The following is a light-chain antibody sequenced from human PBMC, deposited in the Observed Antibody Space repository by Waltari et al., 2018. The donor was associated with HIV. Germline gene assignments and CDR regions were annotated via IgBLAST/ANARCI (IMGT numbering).Light chain of an antibody. V-gene: IGLV2-14*03. J-gene: IGLJ2*01. Sequence: QSALTQPASVSGSPGQSITISCTGTSSDIGNYNHVPWYQQHPGKAPKLLIYDVSTRPSGISSRFSGSKSDNTASLTISGLQADDEADYYCNSYTSSNTLVFGGGTKLTVL. CDR3: NSYTSSNTLV. CDR1: SSDIGNYNH. CDR2: DVS.